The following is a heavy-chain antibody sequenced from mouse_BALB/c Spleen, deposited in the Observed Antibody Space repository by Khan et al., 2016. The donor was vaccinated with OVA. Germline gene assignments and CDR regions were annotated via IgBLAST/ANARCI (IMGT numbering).Heavy chain of an antibody. V-gene: IGHV1-7*01. CDR2: INPSTGYT. Sequence: QVQLKQSGAELAKPGASVKMSCKASGYTFTTYWMHWVKQRPGQGLDWIGYINPSTGYTEYNQKLKDKATLTADKSSSTAYMQLNSLTSEDSAVYYCARRGVYGIFAYWGQGTLVTVSA. J-gene: IGHJ3*01. CDR3: ARRGVYGIFAY. D-gene: IGHD2-1*01. CDR1: GYTFTTYW.